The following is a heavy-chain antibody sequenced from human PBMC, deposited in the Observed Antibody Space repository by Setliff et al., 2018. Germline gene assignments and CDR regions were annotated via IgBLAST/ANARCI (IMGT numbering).Heavy chain of an antibody. V-gene: IGHV4-61*02. J-gene: IGHJ4*02. Sequence: SETLSLTCDVSGISIRTSSDYWTWIRQPAGKGLEWIGRIHFSGTTNYKPSLRSRATISLDMSKNQLSLRLTSVTAADTAIYYCARDMGYRDHWGQGALVTSPQ. CDR3: ARDMGYRDH. D-gene: IGHD5-18*01. CDR2: IHFSGTT. CDR1: GISIRTSSDY.